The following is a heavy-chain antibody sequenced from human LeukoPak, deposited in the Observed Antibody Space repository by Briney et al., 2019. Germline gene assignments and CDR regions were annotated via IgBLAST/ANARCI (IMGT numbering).Heavy chain of an antibody. V-gene: IGHV3-11*01. Sequence: GGSLTLSCAASGFTFSDYYMSWIRQAPGKGLEWVSYISSSGSTIYYADSVKGRFTISRDNAKNSLYLQMNSLRAEDTAVYYCARDRVRSLAFDIWGQGTMVTVSS. J-gene: IGHJ3*02. CDR2: ISSSGSTI. CDR1: GFTFSDYY. D-gene: IGHD3-10*01. CDR3: ARDRVRSLAFDI.